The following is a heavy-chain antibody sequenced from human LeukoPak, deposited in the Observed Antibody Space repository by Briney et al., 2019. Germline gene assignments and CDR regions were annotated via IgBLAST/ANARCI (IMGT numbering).Heavy chain of an antibody. Sequence: GGSLILSCAASGFTFDAYAMNLVRQAPGEGLEWLSYITSSSSTIYYADSVKGRFTISRDTAKNSLYLQMNRLRAEDTAVNYCEREGIILGSYWYFDYWGQGTLVTVSS. CDR1: GFTFDAYA. J-gene: IGHJ4*02. D-gene: IGHD3-16*01. V-gene: IGHV3-48*01. CDR3: EREGIILGSYWYFDY. CDR2: ITSSSSTI.